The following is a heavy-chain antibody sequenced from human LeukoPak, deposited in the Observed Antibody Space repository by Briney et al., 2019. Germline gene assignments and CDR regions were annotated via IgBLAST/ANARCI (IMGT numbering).Heavy chain of an antibody. J-gene: IGHJ4*02. CDR2: ITGSGGTT. D-gene: IGHD3-10*01. CDR1: GFTFSSYG. V-gene: IGHV3-23*01. Sequence: GGSLRLSCAASGFTFSSYGMSWVRQAPGKGPQWVSAITGSGGTTYYADSVKGRFTISRDNSKNMLFLQMSSLRAEDTAVYYCAKERTLVQGVIISEFDYWGQGTLVTVSS. CDR3: AKERTLVQGVIISEFDY.